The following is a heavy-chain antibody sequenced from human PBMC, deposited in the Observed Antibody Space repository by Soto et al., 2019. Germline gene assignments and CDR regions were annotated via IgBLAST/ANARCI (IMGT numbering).Heavy chain of an antibody. J-gene: IGHJ4*02. D-gene: IGHD3-22*01. CDR3: ARHTETYYPT. CDR2: IKQDGSER. CDR1: GFKFSNYW. V-gene: IGHV3-7*01. Sequence: QLVESGGGLVQPGGSLRLSCAASGFKFSNYWMSWVRQAPWKGLEWVANIKQDGSERYYVASVKGRFTISRDNARNSVFLQMNSLRAEDTAVYYCARHTETYYPTWGQGTLAAVSS.